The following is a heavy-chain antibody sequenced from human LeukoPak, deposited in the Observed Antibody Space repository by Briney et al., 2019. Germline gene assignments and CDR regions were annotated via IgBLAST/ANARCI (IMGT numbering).Heavy chain of an antibody. CDR3: ARDQQYYDFWSGYWYGVDV. CDR1: GYTFTGYY. Sequence: ASVKVSCKASGYTFTGYYMHWVRQAPGQGLEWMGWINPNSGGTNYAQKFQGWVTMTRDTSISTAYMELSRLRSDDTAVYYCARDQQYYDFWSGYWYGVDVWGQGTTVTVSS. D-gene: IGHD3-3*01. V-gene: IGHV1-2*04. CDR2: INPNSGGT. J-gene: IGHJ6*02.